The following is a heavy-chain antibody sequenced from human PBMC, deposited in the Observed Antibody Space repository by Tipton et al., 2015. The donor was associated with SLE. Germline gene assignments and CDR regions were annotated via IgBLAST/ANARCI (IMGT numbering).Heavy chain of an antibody. Sequence: QVQLVQSGAEVKKPGASVKVSCKASGYTFTSYYMHWVRQAPGQGLEWMGIINPSGGSTNYAQKFQGRVTMTRDTSTSTVYMELSSLGTEVTSLYYCARHPYTGTTMGFGYWGQGTLVTVSS. J-gene: IGHJ4*02. V-gene: IGHV1-46*01. CDR2: INPSGGST. D-gene: IGHD1-1*01. CDR1: GYTFTSYY. CDR3: ARHPYTGTTMGFGY.